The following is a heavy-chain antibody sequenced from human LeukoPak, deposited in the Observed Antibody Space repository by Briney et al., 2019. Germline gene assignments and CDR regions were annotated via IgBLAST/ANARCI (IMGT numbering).Heavy chain of an antibody. V-gene: IGHV4-34*01. CDR2: INHSGST. CDR1: GGSFSGYY. J-gene: IGHJ4*02. D-gene: IGHD3-3*01. CDR3: ARAHITIDY. Sequence: SETLSLTCAVYGGSFSGYYWSWIRQPPGKGLEWIGEINHSGSTNYNPSLKSRVTISVDTSKNLFSLKLSSVTAADTAVYYCARAHITIDYWGQGTLVTVSS.